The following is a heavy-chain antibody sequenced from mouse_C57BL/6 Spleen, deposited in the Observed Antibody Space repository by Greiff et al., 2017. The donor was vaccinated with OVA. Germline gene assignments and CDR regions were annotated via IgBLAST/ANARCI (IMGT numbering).Heavy chain of an antibody. V-gene: IGHV2-2*01. CDR1: GFSLTSYG. D-gene: IGHD2-1*01. CDR3: ARNQKGNYGAWFAY. Sequence: VQLKQSGPGLVQPSQSLSITCTVSGFSLTSYGVHWVRQSPGKGLEWLGVIWSGGSTDYNAAFISRLSISKDNSKSQVFFKMNSLQADDTAIYYCARNQKGNYGAWFAYWGQGTLVTVSA. CDR2: IWSGGST. J-gene: IGHJ3*01.